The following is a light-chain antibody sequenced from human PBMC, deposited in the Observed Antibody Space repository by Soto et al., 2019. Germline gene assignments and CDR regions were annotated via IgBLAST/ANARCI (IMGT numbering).Light chain of an antibody. CDR3: QQRSNWPPSHT. CDR2: DAS. V-gene: IGKV3-11*01. CDR1: QSVSSY. J-gene: IGKJ4*01. Sequence: IVLTQFPATLSLSPGERATLSCRASQSVSSYLAWYQLKHGQAPRLLIYDASNRATGIPARFSGSGSGTDFTLTISSLEPEDFAVYYCQQRSNWPPSHTFGGGTKVDIK.